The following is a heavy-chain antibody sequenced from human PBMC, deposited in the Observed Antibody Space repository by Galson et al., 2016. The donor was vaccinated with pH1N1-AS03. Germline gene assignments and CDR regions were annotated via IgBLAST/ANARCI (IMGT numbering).Heavy chain of an antibody. Sequence: SLRLSCAASGSSFNNYAMSWVRQAPGKGLEWVSSIGGRLNKTDYADSVKGRFTISRDNPKNTLYLQMNTLRADDTAVYYCAKMGSTTGNDYWGQGTLVTVSS. CDR2: IGGRLNKT. V-gene: IGHV3-23*01. J-gene: IGHJ4*02. CDR3: AKMGSTTGNDY. D-gene: IGHD1-1*01. CDR1: GSSFNNYA.